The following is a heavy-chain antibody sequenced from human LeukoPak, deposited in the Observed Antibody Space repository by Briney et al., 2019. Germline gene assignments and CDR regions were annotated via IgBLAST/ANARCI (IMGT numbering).Heavy chain of an antibody. CDR3: ARGGSHFDY. V-gene: IGHV4-4*07. Sequence: PSETLSLTRTVSGGSISGYYWSWIRQPAGRGLEWIGRMYTSGSANYNPSLNSRVTMSLDTSKNQFSLRLSSVTAADTAVYYCARGGSHFDYWGQGTLVTVSS. CDR2: MYTSGSA. D-gene: IGHD1-26*01. J-gene: IGHJ4*02. CDR1: GGSISGYY.